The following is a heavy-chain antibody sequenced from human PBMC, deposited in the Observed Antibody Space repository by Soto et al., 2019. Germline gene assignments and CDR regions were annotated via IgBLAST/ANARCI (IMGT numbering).Heavy chain of an antibody. CDR3: AKDGASGSYPPYYYFGMDV. CDR2: ISGSGGNA. J-gene: IGHJ6*02. V-gene: IGHV3-23*01. CDR1: GFTFISYA. Sequence: EVQLLESGGGLVQPGGSMRLSCAASGFTFISYAMSWVRQAPGKGLEWVSTISGSGGNAYYADSVKGRFSISRDNSKNTLRLQMNSLRADDTAVYYCAKDGASGSYPPYYYFGMDVWGQGTTVTVSS. D-gene: IGHD1-26*01.